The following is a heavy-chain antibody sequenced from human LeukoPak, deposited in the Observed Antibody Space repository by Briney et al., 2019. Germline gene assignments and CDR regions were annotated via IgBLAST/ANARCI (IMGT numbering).Heavy chain of an antibody. V-gene: IGHV7-4-1*02. CDR3: ARGGYCSGGSCYPGAYNWFDP. J-gene: IGHJ5*02. CDR1: GYTLTNYA. CDR2: INTNTGNP. D-gene: IGHD2-15*01. Sequence: ASVKVSCKASGYTLTNYALSWVRQAPGQGLEWMGWINTNTGNPTYAQGFTGRFVFSLDTSVGTSYLQITSLKAEDTAVYYCARGGYCSGGSCYPGAYNWFDPWGQGTLVTVSS.